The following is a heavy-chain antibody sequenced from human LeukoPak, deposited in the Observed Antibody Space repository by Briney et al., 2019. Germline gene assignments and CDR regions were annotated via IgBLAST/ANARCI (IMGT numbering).Heavy chain of an antibody. V-gene: IGHV3-30*04. D-gene: IGHD3-10*01. CDR2: MSYDGSNK. CDR3: ARSRVRGSGSYILDF. J-gene: IGHJ4*02. CDR1: GFTFSSYA. Sequence: GRSLRLSCAASGFTFSSYAMHWVRQAPGKGLEWVSVMSYDGSNKYYADSVKGRFTISRDNSKNTLYLQMNSLRAEDTAVYYCARSRVRGSGSYILDFWGQGTLVTVSS.